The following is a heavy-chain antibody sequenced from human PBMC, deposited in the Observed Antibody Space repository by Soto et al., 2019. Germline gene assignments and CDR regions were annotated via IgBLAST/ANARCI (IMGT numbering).Heavy chain of an antibody. J-gene: IGHJ6*03. Sequence: GGSLRLSCAASGFTVSSNYMSWVRQAPGKGLEWVSVIYSGGSTYYADSVKGRFTISRHNSKNTLYLQMNSLRAEDTAVYYCARQVGLRFLEWSITPYYYYYMDVWGKGTTVTVSS. CDR1: GFTVSSNY. D-gene: IGHD3-3*01. CDR2: IYSGGST. CDR3: ARQVGLRFLEWSITPYYYYYMDV. V-gene: IGHV3-53*04.